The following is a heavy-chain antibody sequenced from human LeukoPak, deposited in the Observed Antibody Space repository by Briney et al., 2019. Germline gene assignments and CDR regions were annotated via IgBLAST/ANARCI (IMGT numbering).Heavy chain of an antibody. CDR1: GGSISSGGYS. V-gene: IGHV4-30-2*01. CDR3: ARGEWILDY. Sequence: SQTLSLTCAVSGGSISSGGYSWSWIRQPPGKGLEWIGYIYHSGSTYYNPSLKSRVTISVDRSKNQFSLKLSSVTAADTAVYYCARGEWILDYWGQGTLVTVSP. D-gene: IGHD5-18*01. J-gene: IGHJ4*02. CDR2: IYHSGST.